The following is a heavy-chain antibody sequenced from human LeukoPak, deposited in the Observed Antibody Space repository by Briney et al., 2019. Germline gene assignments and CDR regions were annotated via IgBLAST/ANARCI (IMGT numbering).Heavy chain of an antibody. CDR2: ISSSSSTI. Sequence: TGGSLRLSCAASGFTFSSYSMNWVRQAPGKGLEWVSYISSSSSTIYYADSVKGRFTISRDNAKNSLYLQMNSLRDGDTAVYYCARDSHDSSGYYSYWGQGTLVTVSS. CDR1: GFTFSSYS. J-gene: IGHJ4*02. D-gene: IGHD3-22*01. CDR3: ARDSHDSSGYYSY. V-gene: IGHV3-48*02.